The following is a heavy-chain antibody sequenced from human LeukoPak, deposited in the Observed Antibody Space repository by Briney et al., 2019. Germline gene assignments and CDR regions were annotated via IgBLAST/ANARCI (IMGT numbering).Heavy chain of an antibody. D-gene: IGHD6-13*01. CDR3: ARDPVASSWQESNWFDP. Sequence: SQTLSLTCAISGDSVSSNSAAWNWIRQSPSRGLEWLGRTYYRSKWYNDYAVSVKSRITINPDTSKNQFSLQLNSVTPEDTAVYYCARDPVASSWQESNWFDPWGLGTLVTVSS. CDR1: GDSVSSNSAA. V-gene: IGHV6-1*01. CDR2: TYYRSKWYN. J-gene: IGHJ5*02.